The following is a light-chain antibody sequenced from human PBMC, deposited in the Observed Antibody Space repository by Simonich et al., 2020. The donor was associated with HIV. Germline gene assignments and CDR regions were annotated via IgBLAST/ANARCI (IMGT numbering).Light chain of an antibody. V-gene: IGKV2D-29*02. CDR2: EDS. CDR1: QSLLHRDGKNY. J-gene: IGKJ4*01. CDR3: AQSVQLPLT. Sequence: DIVLTQTPLSLSVTPGQPASFSYKSRQSLLHRDGKNYLYWYLPKPAQSPHLVIYEDSNRVSGVPDRFSGSGSGTDFTLKISRVEAEDVGIYYCAQSVQLPLTFGGGTKVEIK.